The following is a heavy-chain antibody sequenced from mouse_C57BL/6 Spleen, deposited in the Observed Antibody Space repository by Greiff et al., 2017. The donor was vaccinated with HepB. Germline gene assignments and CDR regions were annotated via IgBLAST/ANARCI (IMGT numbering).Heavy chain of an antibody. J-gene: IGHJ3*01. CDR1: GYAFSSYW. D-gene: IGHD2-4*01. CDR2: IYPGDGDT. V-gene: IGHV1-80*01. Sequence: QVQLQQSGAELVKPGASVKISCKASGYAFSSYWMNWVKQRPGKGLEWIGQIYPGDGDTNYNGKFKGKATLTADKSSSTAYMQLSSLTSEDSAVYFCARCERYDYEGGFAYWGQGTLVTVSA. CDR3: ARCERYDYEGGFAY.